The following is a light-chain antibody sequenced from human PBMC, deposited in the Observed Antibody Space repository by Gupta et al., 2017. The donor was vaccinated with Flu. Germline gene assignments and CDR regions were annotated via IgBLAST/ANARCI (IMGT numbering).Light chain of an antibody. V-gene: IGKV3-15*01. CDR1: QSVSSN. CDR3: QQDNNWPWT. J-gene: IGKJ1*01. CDR2: GAS. Sequence: EIVMTQSPATLSVSPGERATLSCRASQSVSSNLAWYQQKPGQAPRLLIYGASTRATGIPARFNGSGSGTEFTLTISSLQSEDFAVYYCQQDNNWPWTFGQATKVEIK.